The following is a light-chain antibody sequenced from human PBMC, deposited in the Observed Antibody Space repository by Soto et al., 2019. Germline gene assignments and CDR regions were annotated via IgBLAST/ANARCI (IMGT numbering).Light chain of an antibody. CDR3: LQDYNYPRT. J-gene: IGKJ1*01. CDR2: GAS. V-gene: IGKV1-6*01. Sequence: AIQMTQSPSSLSASVGDRVTITCRASQGIRNDLGWYQQKPGKAPKLLIYGASSLQSGVPSRFSGSGSGTDFTLTISSMQPEDFATYYCLQDYNYPRTFGQGTKVEI. CDR1: QGIRND.